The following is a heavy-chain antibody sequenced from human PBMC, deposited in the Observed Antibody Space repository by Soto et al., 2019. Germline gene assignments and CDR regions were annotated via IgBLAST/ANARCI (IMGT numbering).Heavy chain of an antibody. CDR3: AKVSEGSMITFGGVIAY. J-gene: IGHJ4*02. Sequence: GGSLRLSCAASGFTFGASALQWVRQASGKGLEWLGRIGSKGETYATTYAASVKGRFTISRDNSKNTLYLQMDSLRAADTAVYYCAKVSEGSMITFGGVIAYWGQGTLVTVSS. D-gene: IGHD3-16*02. CDR1: GFTFGASA. V-gene: IGHV3-73*01. CDR2: IGSKGETYAT.